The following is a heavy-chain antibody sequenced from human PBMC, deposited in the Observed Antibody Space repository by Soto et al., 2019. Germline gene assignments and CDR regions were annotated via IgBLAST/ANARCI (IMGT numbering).Heavy chain of an antibody. D-gene: IGHD2-2*01. CDR3: ASVPSWCGSSSCYTEGFDS. CDR2: ISAGGSDT. Sequence: GGSLRLSCVASGFVFSDYAMSWVRQAPGKGLEWVSAISAGGSDTYYADSVKVRFTVSRVNSESTLYLQMNTLRAEDTAIYYCASVPSWCGSSSCYTEGFDSWGQGTLVTVSS. J-gene: IGHJ4*02. CDR1: GFVFSDYA. V-gene: IGHV3-23*01.